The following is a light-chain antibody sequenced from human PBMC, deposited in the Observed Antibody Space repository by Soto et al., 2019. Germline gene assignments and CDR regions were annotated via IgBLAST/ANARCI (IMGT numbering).Light chain of an antibody. V-gene: IGLV2-11*01. CDR1: NSDVGGYDY. CDR2: DVT. CDR3: SSFEGSYTHV. J-gene: IGLJ1*01. Sequence: QSVLTQPRSVSGSPGQAVTFSCTGTNSDVGGYDYVSWYQQLPGEAPKLIIYDVTKRPSGVPNRFSGSKSGNTASLTISGLQAEDEADYFCSSFEGSYTHVFGSGTKVTVL.